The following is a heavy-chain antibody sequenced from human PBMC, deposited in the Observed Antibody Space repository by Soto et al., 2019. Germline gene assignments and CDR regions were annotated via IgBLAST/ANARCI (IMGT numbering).Heavy chain of an antibody. Sequence: EVQLVESGGGLVQPGGSLRLSFAASGFTVSSNYMSWVRKPQGKGLEWVSVIYSGGSAYYADSVKGRFTISRDNSKNTLYLQMNSLRAEDTAVYYCARHGYSYGGGYFDYWGQGTLVTVSS. D-gene: IGHD5-18*01. V-gene: IGHV3-66*04. J-gene: IGHJ4*02. CDR1: GFTVSSNY. CDR2: IYSGGSA. CDR3: ARHGYSYGGGYFDY.